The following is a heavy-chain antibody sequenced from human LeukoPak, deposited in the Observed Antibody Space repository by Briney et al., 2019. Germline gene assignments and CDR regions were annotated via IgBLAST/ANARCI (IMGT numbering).Heavy chain of an antibody. J-gene: IGHJ4*02. D-gene: IGHD6-13*01. V-gene: IGHV3-9*01. Sequence: GGSLRLSCAASGFTFDDYAMRWVRQAPGKGLEWVSGISWNSGSIGYADSVKGRFTISRDNAKNSLYLQMNSLRAEDTALYYCAKDTGIAAARTFDYWGQGTLVTVSS. CDR2: ISWNSGSI. CDR3: AKDTGIAAARTFDY. CDR1: GFTFDDYA.